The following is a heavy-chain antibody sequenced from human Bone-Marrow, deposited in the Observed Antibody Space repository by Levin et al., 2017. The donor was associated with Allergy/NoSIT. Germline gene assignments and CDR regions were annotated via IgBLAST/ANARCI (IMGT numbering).Heavy chain of an antibody. V-gene: IGHV3-33*01. J-gene: IGHJ2*01. CDR3: ARDQLTSHYDTGGFQRRGRGFNR. D-gene: IGHD3-22*01. CDR1: GFTFSNFG. Sequence: GESLKISCEGSGFTFSNFGMHWVRQTPGKGLEWVALIWHDGSKQYYGDFVKGRLTISRDNSKNTLYLQMSRLRAEDPAMYFCARDQLTSHYDTGGFQRRGRGFNRWGRGTLVTVSS. CDR2: IWHDGSKQ.